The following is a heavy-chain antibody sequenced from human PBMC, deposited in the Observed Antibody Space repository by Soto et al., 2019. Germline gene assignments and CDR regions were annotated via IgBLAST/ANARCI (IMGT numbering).Heavy chain of an antibody. D-gene: IGHD4-17*01. V-gene: IGHV1-69*13. Sequence: SVKVSCKASGGTFSSYAISWVRQAPGQGLEWMGGIIPIFGTANYAQKFQGRVTITADESTSTAYMELSSLRSEDTAVYYCARGDYGGNSVGYYYYYYGMDVWGQGTTVTVSS. CDR3: ARGDYGGNSVGYYYYYYGMDV. CDR1: GGTFSSYA. CDR2: IIPIFGTA. J-gene: IGHJ6*02.